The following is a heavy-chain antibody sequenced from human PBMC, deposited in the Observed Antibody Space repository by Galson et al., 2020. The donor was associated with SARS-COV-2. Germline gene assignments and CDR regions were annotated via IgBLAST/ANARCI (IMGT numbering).Heavy chain of an antibody. Sequence: SYAMHWVRQAPGKGLEWVAVISYDGSNKYYADSVKGRFTISRDNSKNTLYLQMNSLRAEDTAVYYCARPYSGSYYSWFDPWGQGTLVTVSS. D-gene: IGHD1-26*01. CDR2: ISYDGSNK. CDR1: SYA. J-gene: IGHJ5*02. V-gene: IGHV3-30*01. CDR3: ARPYSGSYYSWFDP.